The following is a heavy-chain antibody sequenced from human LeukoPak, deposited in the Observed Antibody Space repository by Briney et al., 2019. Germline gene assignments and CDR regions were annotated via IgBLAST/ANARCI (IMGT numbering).Heavy chain of an antibody. CDR1: GYNFTVYH. D-gene: IGHD6-13*01. J-gene: IGHJ5*02. CDR3: ARKGAGYSRSPLLNAWFDP. V-gene: IGHV1-2*02. CDR2: IHPGTGDT. Sequence: GASVKVSCKTSGYNFTVYHIHWVRQAPGQGLEWMGWIHPGTGDTRYTRKFQGRVTMTRDTAINTAYLELSGLKSNDTAVYYCARKGAGYSRSPLLNAWFDPWGQGTPITVSS.